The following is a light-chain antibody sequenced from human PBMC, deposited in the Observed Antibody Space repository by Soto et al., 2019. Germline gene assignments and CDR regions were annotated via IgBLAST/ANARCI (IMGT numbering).Light chain of an antibody. Sequence: DIQLTQSPSSLSASVGDRVTIPCRASQSIRSYLNWYQQKPGKAPKILISAASSLQSGVPSRVSGSGAGTDFTPTISSLQPDDVATYDCQQYNSYPRTFGQGTKVDI. CDR1: QSIRSY. CDR2: AAS. V-gene: IGKV1-39*01. J-gene: IGKJ1*01. CDR3: QQYNSYPRT.